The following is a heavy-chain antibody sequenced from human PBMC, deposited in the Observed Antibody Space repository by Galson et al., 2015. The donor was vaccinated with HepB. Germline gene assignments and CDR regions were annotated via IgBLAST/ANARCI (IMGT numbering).Heavy chain of an antibody. V-gene: IGHV5-51*03. CDR3: ARFSSSYWYFDL. CDR2: IYPSDSDT. D-gene: IGHD6-13*01. J-gene: IGHJ2*01. Sequence: QSGAEVKMPGESLKISCKGSGYSFTTYWIAWVRQMPGEGPEWMGIIYPSDSDTTYSPSFQGQVTISVDKSIDTAYLQWSSLKASDTAMYYCARFSSSYWYFDLWGRGTLVTISS. CDR1: GYSFTTYW.